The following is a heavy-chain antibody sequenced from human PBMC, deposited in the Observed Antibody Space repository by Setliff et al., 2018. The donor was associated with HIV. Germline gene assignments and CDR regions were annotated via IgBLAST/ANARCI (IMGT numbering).Heavy chain of an antibody. CDR3: ARGRGSSAWFDP. Sequence: ASVKVSCKASGYTFTSSDINWVRQATGQGLEWMGWMNPNSGNTGYAQKFQGRVPMTRDTSIDTAYMELTSLTSEDTAVYYCARGRGSSAWFDPWGQGTLVTSPQ. V-gene: IGHV1-8*02. D-gene: IGHD3-10*01. J-gene: IGHJ5*02. CDR1: GYTFTSSD. CDR2: MNPNSGNT.